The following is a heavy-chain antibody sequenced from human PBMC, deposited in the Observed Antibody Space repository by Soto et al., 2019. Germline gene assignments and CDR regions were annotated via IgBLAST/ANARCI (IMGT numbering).Heavy chain of an antibody. CDR3: TRDDVVLVPAATDAFDI. CDR2: IRSKAKSYAT. J-gene: IGHJ3*02. CDR1: GFTFSDSS. D-gene: IGHD2-2*01. V-gene: IGHV3-73*01. Sequence: EVQLVESGGGLVQPGGSLKLSCAASGFTFSDSSIHWVRQASGKGLEWVGRIRSKAKSYATGYAASVRGRFTVSRDDSKNTAYLQMNSLKPEDTAIYYCTRDDVVLVPAATDAFDIWGQGTTVIVSS.